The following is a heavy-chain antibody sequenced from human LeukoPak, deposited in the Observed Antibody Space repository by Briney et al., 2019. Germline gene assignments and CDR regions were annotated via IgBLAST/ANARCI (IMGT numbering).Heavy chain of an antibody. D-gene: IGHD3-16*02. CDR2: IYYSGST. V-gene: IGHV4-39*01. CDR3: ARHVHDYVWGSYRQNFDY. CDR1: GGSISSSSYY. J-gene: IGHJ4*02. Sequence: PSETLSLTCTVSGGSISSSSYYWGWIRQPPGKGLEWIGSIYYSGSTYYNPSLKSRVTISVDTSKNQFSLKLSSVTAADTAVYYCARHVHDYVWGSYRQNFDYWGQGTLVTVSS.